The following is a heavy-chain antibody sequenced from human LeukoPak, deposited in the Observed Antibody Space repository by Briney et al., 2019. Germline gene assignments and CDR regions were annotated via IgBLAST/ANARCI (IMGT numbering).Heavy chain of an antibody. CDR2: ISWDGETT. V-gene: IGHV3-43*01. CDR1: RFTFDDYI. CDR3: AKARGLIGGAFDI. Sequence: PGGSLRLSCAASRFTFDDYIMHWVRHAPGKGLEWVSLISWDGETTYYADSVKGRFTTSRDNSKNSLYLQMNGLRSEDTALYYCAKARGLIGGAFDIWGQGTMVTVSS. D-gene: IGHD3-22*01. J-gene: IGHJ3*02.